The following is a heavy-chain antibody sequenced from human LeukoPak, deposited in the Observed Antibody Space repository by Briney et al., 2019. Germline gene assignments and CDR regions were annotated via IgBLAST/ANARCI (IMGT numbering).Heavy chain of an antibody. CDR2: IYYSGST. D-gene: IGHD5-12*01. CDR1: GGSFSGYY. V-gene: IGHV4-59*08. Sequence: SETLSLTCAVYGGSFSGYYWSWIRQPPGKGLEWIGYIYYSGSTNYNPSLKSRVTISVDTSKNQFSLKLSSVTAADTAVYYCARGFSRGYSGYDSRNWFDPWGQGTLVTVSS. CDR3: ARGFSRGYSGYDSRNWFDP. J-gene: IGHJ5*02.